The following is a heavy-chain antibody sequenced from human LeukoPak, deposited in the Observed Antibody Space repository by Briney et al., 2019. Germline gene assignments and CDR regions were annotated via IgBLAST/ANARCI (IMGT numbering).Heavy chain of an antibody. Sequence: PGGSLRLSCAASGFTFSTYSMNWVRQAPGKGLEWLSYISSSTSTKYYADSVKGRFTISRDNAKNSLYLQMNSLRAEDTAVYYCARDRFTQWLGSTRRYYFDYGGQGTLVSVSS. CDR2: ISSSTSTK. CDR3: ARDRFTQWLGSTRRYYFDY. J-gene: IGHJ4*02. CDR1: GFTFSTYS. V-gene: IGHV3-48*04. D-gene: IGHD6-19*01.